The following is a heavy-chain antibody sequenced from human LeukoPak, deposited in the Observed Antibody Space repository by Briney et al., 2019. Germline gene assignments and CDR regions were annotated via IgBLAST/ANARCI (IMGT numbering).Heavy chain of an antibody. J-gene: IGHJ6*02. CDR3: ATQPHSGYDFPAKDYYYYYGMDV. V-gene: IGHV3-53*04. D-gene: IGHD5-12*01. CDR1: GFTVSSNY. Sequence: GGSLRLSCAASGFTVSSNYMSWVRQAPGKGLEWVSVIYSGGSTYYADSVKGRFTISRHNSKNTLYLQMNSLRAEDTAVYYCATQPHSGYDFPAKDYYYYYGMDVWGQGTTVTVSS. CDR2: IYSGGST.